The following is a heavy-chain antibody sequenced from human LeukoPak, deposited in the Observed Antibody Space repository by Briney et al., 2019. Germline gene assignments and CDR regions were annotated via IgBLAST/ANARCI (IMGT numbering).Heavy chain of an antibody. V-gene: IGHV3-74*01. J-gene: IGHJ4*02. CDR1: GFTFSHYG. CDR2: INSDGTST. CDR3: ARGLAAAGYLDY. Sequence: PGTSLRLSCAASGFTFSHYGIHWVRQAPGKGRVWVSRINSDGTSTNYADSVKGRFTISRDNTKSTVYLQMNSLRPEDTAVYYCARGLAAAGYLDYWGQGTLVTVSS. D-gene: IGHD6-13*01.